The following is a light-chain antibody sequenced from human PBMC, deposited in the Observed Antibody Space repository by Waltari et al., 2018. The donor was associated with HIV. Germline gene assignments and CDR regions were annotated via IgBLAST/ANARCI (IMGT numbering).Light chain of an antibody. CDR2: YTSDSDR. CDR3: MIWHSSAWV. CDR1: SGINVDTYR. V-gene: IGLV5-45*01. Sequence: QAVLTQPASLSASPGTSASLTCSLRSGINVDTYRIYWYQQKPGSPPQYLLKYTSDSDRQQGSGVPSRFSGSKDASANAGILLISGLQSEDEADYYCMIWHSSAWVFGGGTKLTVL. J-gene: IGLJ3*02.